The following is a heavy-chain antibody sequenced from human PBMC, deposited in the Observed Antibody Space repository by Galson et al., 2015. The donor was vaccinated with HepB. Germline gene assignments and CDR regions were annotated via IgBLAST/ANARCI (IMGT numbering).Heavy chain of an antibody. D-gene: IGHD6-19*01. Sequence: SLRLSCAASGFTFSDYYMSWIRQAPGKGLEWVSYISSSGSTIYYADSVKGRFTISRDNAKNSLYLQMNSLRAEDTAVYYCARRGYSSGWDPSVIDIWGQGTMVTVPS. J-gene: IGHJ3*02. CDR2: ISSSGSTI. CDR3: ARRGYSSGWDPSVIDI. CDR1: GFTFSDYY. V-gene: IGHV3-11*01.